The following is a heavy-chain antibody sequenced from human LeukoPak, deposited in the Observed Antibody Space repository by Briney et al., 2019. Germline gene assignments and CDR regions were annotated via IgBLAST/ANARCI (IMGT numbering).Heavy chain of an antibody. CDR3: AREGELYQPHATFDY. D-gene: IGHD2-2*01. CDR1: GFTFSSYG. V-gene: IGHV3-33*08. J-gene: IGHJ4*02. Sequence: PGRSLRVSCAASGFTFSSYGMHWVRQAPGKGLEWVAVIWYDGSNKYYADSVKGRFTISRDNSKNTLYLQMNSLRAEDTAVYYCAREGELYQPHATFDYWGQGTRVSLSS. CDR2: IWYDGSNK.